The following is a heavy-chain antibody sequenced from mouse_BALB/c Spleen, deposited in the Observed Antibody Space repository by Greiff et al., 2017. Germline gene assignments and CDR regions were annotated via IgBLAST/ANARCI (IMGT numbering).Heavy chain of an antibody. CDR3: ARKGLYYYGSSYFYWYFDV. CDR1: GFSLTSYG. CDR2: IWSGGST. D-gene: IGHD1-1*01. Sequence: VQLQQSGPGLVQPSQSLSITCTVSGFSLTSYGVHWVRQSPGKGLEWLGVIWSGGSTDYNAAFISRLSISKDNSKSQVFFKMNSLQADDTAIYYCARKGLYYYGSSYFYWYFDVWGAGTTVTVSS. J-gene: IGHJ1*01. V-gene: IGHV2-4-1*01.